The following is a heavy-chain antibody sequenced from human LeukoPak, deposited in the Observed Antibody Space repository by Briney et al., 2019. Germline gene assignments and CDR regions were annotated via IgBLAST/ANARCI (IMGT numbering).Heavy chain of an antibody. Sequence: PGGSLRLSCAASGFTFSSYAMSWVRQAPGKGLEWVSAISGSGGSTYYADSVKGRFTISRDNSKNTLYLQMNSLRAEDTAVYYCAKGAPFIYDIAAALHYWGQGTLVTVSS. CDR1: GFTFSSYA. J-gene: IGHJ4*02. D-gene: IGHD6-13*01. CDR3: AKGAPFIYDIAAALHY. CDR2: ISGSGGST. V-gene: IGHV3-23*01.